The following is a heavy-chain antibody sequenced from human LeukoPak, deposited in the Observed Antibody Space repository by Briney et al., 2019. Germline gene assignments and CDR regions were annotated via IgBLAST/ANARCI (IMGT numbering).Heavy chain of an antibody. CDR3: AGGNYGDYAYVFDY. Sequence: SETLSLTCTVSGGSASSTSHFWSWIRQPPGKGLEWIGYIHNSVGTNYNPSLKSRVTISVDTSKNQFSLKLSSVTAADTAVYYCAGGNYGDYAYVFDYWGQGTLVTVSS. CDR1: GGSASSTSHF. J-gene: IGHJ4*02. V-gene: IGHV4-61*01. CDR2: IHNSVGT. D-gene: IGHD4-17*01.